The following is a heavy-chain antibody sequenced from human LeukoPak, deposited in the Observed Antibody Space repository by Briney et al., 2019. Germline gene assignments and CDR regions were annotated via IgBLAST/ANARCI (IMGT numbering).Heavy chain of an antibody. CDR2: INPNSGGT. CDR1: GYTFTGYY. J-gene: IGHJ4*02. D-gene: IGHD2-2*01. Sequence: GASVKVSCKASGYTFTGYYMHWVRQAPGQGLEWMGWINPNSGGTNHAQKFQGRVTMTRDTSISTAYMELSSLRSDDTAVYYCAREEGYCSTTSCSAPFDYWGQGALVTVSS. CDR3: AREEGYCSTTSCSAPFDY. V-gene: IGHV1-2*02.